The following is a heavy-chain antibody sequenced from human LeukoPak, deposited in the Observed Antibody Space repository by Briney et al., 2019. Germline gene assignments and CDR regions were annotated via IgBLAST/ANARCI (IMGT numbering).Heavy chain of an antibody. V-gene: IGHV4-4*09. J-gene: IGHJ3*02. CDR3: ARHRAKAFDI. CDR2: IYTSGST. D-gene: IGHD3-10*01. Sequence: SETLSLTCTVSGGSISSYYWSWVRQPPGKGLEWIGYIYTSGSTNYNPSLKSRVTISVDTSKNQFSLKLSSVTAADTAVYYCARHRAKAFDIRGQGTMVTVSS. CDR1: GGSISSYY.